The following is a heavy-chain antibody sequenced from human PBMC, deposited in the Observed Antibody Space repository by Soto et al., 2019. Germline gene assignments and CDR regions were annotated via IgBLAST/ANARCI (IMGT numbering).Heavy chain of an antibody. D-gene: IGHD5-18*01. V-gene: IGHV1-69*08. Sequence: QVQLVQSGAEVKKPGSSVKVSCKASEGTFSSYTISWVRQAPGQGLEWMGRIIPILGIANYAQKFQGRVTITADKSTSTAYMELSSLRSEDTAVYYCARDGYRGVNDYWGQGTLVTVSS. CDR2: IIPILGIA. CDR3: ARDGYRGVNDY. J-gene: IGHJ4*02. CDR1: EGTFSSYT.